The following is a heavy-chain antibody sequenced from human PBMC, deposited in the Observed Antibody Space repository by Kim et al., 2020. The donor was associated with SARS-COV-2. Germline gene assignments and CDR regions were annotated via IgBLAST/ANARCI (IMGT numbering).Heavy chain of an antibody. V-gene: IGHV3-74*01. CDR1: GFTFSNYW. CDR3: VRERPDFLSPFES. CDR2: IISDGTSI. J-gene: IGHJ4*02. D-gene: IGHD2-21*02. Sequence: GGSLRLSCAASGFTFSNYWMHWVRQDPGKGLVWVSRIISDGTSISYADSVRGRFTISRDNAKSTLYLQMSSLRVEDTAVYYCVRERPDFLSPFESWGQGTLVTITS.